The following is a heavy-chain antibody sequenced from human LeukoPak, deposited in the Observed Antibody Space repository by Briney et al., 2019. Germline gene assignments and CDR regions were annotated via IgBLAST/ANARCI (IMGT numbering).Heavy chain of an antibody. CDR3: ARLRIAVAGQYYYGMDV. Sequence: SETLSLTCTVSGGSISSYYWSWIRQPPGKGLEWIGYIYYSGSTNYNPSLKSRVTISVDTSKNQFSLKLSSVTAADTAVYYWARLRIAVAGQYYYGMDVWGQGTTVTVSS. D-gene: IGHD6-19*01. CDR1: GGSISSYY. J-gene: IGHJ6*02. CDR2: IYYSGST. V-gene: IGHV4-59*08.